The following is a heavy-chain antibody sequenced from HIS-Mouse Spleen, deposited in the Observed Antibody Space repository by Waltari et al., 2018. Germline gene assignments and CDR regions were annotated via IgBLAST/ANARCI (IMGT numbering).Heavy chain of an antibody. CDR1: GGSISISSYY. CDR2: IYYSGRT. D-gene: IGHD6-13*01. J-gene: IGHJ2*01. Sequence: QLQLQESGPGLVKPSETLSLTCTVSGGSISISSYYWGCLRQPPGKGLEWIGSIYYSGRTYYNPSLKSRVTISVDTSKNQFSLKLSSVTAADTAVYYCAREIPYSSSWYDWYFDLWGRGTLVTVSS. CDR3: AREIPYSSSWYDWYFDL. V-gene: IGHV4-39*07.